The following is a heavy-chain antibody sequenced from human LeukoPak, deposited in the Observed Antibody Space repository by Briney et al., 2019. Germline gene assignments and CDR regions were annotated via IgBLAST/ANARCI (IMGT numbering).Heavy chain of an antibody. D-gene: IGHD3-9*01. CDR3: ARAGDILTGYYSPFDY. V-gene: IGHV1-2*02. CDR1: GYTFTGYY. J-gene: IGHJ4*02. CDR2: INPNSGGT. Sequence: ASVKISCKASGYTFTGYYMHWVRQAPGQGLEWMGWINPNSGGTNYAQKFQGRVTMTRDTSISTAYMELSRLRSDDTAVYYCARAGDILTGYYSPFDYWGQGTLATVSS.